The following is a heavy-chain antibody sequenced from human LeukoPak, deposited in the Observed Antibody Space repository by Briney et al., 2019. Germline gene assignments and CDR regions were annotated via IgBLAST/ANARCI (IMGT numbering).Heavy chain of an antibody. CDR1: GFTFSSYG. J-gene: IGHJ4*02. CDR2: ISYDGSNK. Sequence: PGGSLRLSCAASGFTFSSYGMHWVRQAPGKGLEWVAVISYDGSNKYYADSVKGRFTISRDNSKNTLYLQMNSLRAEDTAVYYCAKAATGTRGIDYWGQGTLVTVSS. CDR3: AKAATGTRGIDY. D-gene: IGHD1-1*01. V-gene: IGHV3-30*18.